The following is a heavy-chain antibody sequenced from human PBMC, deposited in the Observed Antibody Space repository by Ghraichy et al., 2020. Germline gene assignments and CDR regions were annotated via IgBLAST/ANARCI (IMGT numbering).Heavy chain of an antibody. CDR2: ITTRSTTI. D-gene: IGHD1-26*01. Sequence: GGSLRLSCAASGFTFSSYSMNWVRQAPGKGLEWISYITTRSTTIHYAGSVEGRFTVSRDNAKNSLYLQMNSLRDEDTAVYFCAGDQWYGGSSYGERALDIWGQGTMVTVSS. CDR1: GFTFSSYS. CDR3: AGDQWYGGSSYGERALDI. J-gene: IGHJ3*02. V-gene: IGHV3-48*02.